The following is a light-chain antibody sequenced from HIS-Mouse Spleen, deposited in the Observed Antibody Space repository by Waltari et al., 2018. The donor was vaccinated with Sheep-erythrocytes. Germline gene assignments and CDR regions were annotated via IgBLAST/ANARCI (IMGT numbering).Light chain of an antibody. CDR3: QQRSNWLT. J-gene: IGKJ4*01. CDR2: DAS. V-gene: IGKV3-11*01. Sequence: EIVLTQSPATLSLSPGERATLSCRASQSVSSYLAWYKQNPGQAPRLLIYDASNRATGIPARFSGSGSGTDFTLTISSLEPEDFAVYYCQQRSNWLTFGGGTKVEIK. CDR1: QSVSSY.